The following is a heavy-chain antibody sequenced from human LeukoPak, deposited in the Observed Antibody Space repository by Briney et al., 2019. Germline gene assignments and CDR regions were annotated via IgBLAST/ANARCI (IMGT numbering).Heavy chain of an antibody. D-gene: IGHD3-10*01. V-gene: IGHV3-9*01. J-gene: IGHJ4*02. Sequence: GGSLRLSCAASGFTVSSNYMSWVRQAPGKGLEWVSGISWNSGSIGYADSVKGRFTISRDNAKNSLYLQMNSLRAEDTALYYCAKDSPYYYGSGSLDYWGQGTLVTVSS. CDR3: AKDSPYYYGSGSLDY. CDR1: GFTVSSNY. CDR2: ISWNSGSI.